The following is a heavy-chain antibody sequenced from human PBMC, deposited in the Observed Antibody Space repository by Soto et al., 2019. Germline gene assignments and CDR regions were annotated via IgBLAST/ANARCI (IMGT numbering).Heavy chain of an antibody. CDR3: ARDILHGYSYGYVY. CDR1: GFTFSSYS. CDR2: ISSSSSYI. V-gene: IGHV3-21*01. Sequence: GGSLRLSCSASGFTFSSYSMNWVRQAPGKGLEWVSSISSSSSYIYYADSVKGRFTISRDNAKNSLYLQMNSLRAEDTAVYYCARDILHGYSYGYVYWGQGTLVTVS. J-gene: IGHJ4*02. D-gene: IGHD5-18*01.